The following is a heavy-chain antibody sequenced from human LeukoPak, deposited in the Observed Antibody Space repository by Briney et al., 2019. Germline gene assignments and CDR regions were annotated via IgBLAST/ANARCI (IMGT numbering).Heavy chain of an antibody. CDR2: INPSGGST. CDR1: GYTFTSYY. CDR3: ARVRSGYNRWFDP. Sequence: GASVKVSCKASGYTFTSYYMHWVRQAPGQGLEWMGIINPSGGSTSYAQKFQGRVTMTRDTSTSTVYMELSSLRSKDTAVYYCARVRSGYNRWFDPWGQGTLVTVSS. J-gene: IGHJ5*02. V-gene: IGHV1-46*01. D-gene: IGHD5-24*01.